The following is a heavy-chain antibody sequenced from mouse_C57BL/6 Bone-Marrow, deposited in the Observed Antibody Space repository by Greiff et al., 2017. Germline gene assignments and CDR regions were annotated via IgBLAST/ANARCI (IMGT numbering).Heavy chain of an antibody. CDR3: ARSRQLRPLYYAMDY. CDR2: IYPGDGDT. CDR1: GYAFSSSW. Sequence: VKLMESGPELVKPGASVKISCKASGYAFSSSWMNWVKQRPGKGLEWIGRIYPGDGDTNYNGKFKGKATLTADKSSSTAYMQLSSLTSEDSAVYFCARSRQLRPLYYAMDYWGQGTSVTVSS. J-gene: IGHJ4*01. V-gene: IGHV1-82*01. D-gene: IGHD3-2*02.